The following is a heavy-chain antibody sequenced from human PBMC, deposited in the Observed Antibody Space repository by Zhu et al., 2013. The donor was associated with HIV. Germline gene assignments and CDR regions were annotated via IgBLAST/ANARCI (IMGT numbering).Heavy chain of an antibody. CDR1: GGSFSGYY. CDR2: INHSGST. D-gene: IGHD6-13*01. V-gene: IGHV4-34*01. Sequence: QVQLQQWGAGLLKPSETLSLTCAVYGGSFSGYYWSWIRQPPGKGLEWIGEINHSGSTNYNPSLKSRVTISVDTSKNQFSLKLSSVTAADTAVYYCARGVGEQQLVRATYFDYWGQGNPGSPSPQ. CDR3: ARGVGEQQLVRATYFDY. J-gene: IGHJ4*02.